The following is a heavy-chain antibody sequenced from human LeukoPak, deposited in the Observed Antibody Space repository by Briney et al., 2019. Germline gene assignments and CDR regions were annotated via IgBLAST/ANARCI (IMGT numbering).Heavy chain of an antibody. CDR3: VKDVGGSYAFDY. Sequence: GDSLRLSCSASGFTFSRYAMHWVRQAPGKGLEYVSGINDNGGRTHYGDSVKGRFSISRDNSKNTLHLQMSTLRAEDTALYYCVKDVGGSYAFDYWGQGILVTVAS. V-gene: IGHV3-64D*09. D-gene: IGHD1-26*01. J-gene: IGHJ4*02. CDR2: INDNGGRT. CDR1: GFTFSRYA.